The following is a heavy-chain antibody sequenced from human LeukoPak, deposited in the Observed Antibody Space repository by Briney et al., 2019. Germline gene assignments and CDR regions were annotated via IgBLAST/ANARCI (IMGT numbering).Heavy chain of an antibody. CDR3: ARPSVGAFDI. V-gene: IGHV4-61*05. Sequence: SSETLSLTCTVSGGSISSTSSYWGWIRQPPGKGLEWIGYIYYSGSTNYNPSLKSRVTISVDTSKNQFSLKLSSVTAADTAVYYCARPSVGAFDIWGQGTMVTVSS. CDR2: IYYSGST. D-gene: IGHD4-23*01. J-gene: IGHJ3*02. CDR1: GGSISSTSSY.